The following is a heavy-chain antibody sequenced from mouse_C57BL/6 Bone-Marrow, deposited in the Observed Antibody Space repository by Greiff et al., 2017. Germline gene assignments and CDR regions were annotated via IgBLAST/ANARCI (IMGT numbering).Heavy chain of an antibody. CDR2: IYPSDSET. J-gene: IGHJ2*01. D-gene: IGHD2-4*01. V-gene: IGHV1-61*01. Sequence: QVQLQQPGAELVRPGSSVKLSCKASGYTFTSYWMDWVKQRPGQGLEWIGNIYPSDSETHYNQKFKDKATLTVDKSSSTAYMQLSSLTSEDSAVYDCARGRGYDYEFDYWGQGTTLTVSS. CDR3: ARGRGYDYEFDY. CDR1: GYTFTSYW.